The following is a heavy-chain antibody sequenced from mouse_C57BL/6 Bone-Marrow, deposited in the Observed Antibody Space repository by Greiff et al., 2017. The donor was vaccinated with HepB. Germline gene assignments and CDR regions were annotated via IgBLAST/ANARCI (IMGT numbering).Heavy chain of an antibody. V-gene: IGHV1-42*01. D-gene: IGHD2-4*01. J-gene: IGHJ4*01. CDR2: INPSTGGT. Sequence: EVKVEESGPELVKPGASVKISCKASGYSFTGYYMNWVKQSPEKSLEWIGEINPSTGGTTYNQKFKAKATLTVDKSSSTAYMQLKSLTSEDSAVYYCARNYDYDDYAMDYWGQGTSVTVSS. CDR1: GYSFTGYY. CDR3: ARNYDYDDYAMDY.